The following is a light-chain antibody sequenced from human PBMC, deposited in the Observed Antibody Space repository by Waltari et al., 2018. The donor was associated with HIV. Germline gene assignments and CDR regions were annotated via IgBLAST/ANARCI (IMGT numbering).Light chain of an antibody. Sequence: QSVLTQSPSVSAAPRQRVTISCSGSSPNIGNHAVSWYQQLPGRAPKLLIYDKERRPSGSRDRFSGPKSGTSATLDIPGLQTGDEADYDCATWHTSLRAHVVFGGGTKVTVL. CDR1: SPNIGNHA. J-gene: IGLJ2*01. CDR2: DKE. V-gene: IGLV1-51*01. CDR3: ATWHTSLRAHVV.